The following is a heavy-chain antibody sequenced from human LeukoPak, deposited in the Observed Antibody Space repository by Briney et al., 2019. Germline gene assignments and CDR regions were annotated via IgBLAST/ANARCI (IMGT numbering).Heavy chain of an antibody. D-gene: IGHD3-3*01. J-gene: IGHJ4*02. Sequence: ASVKVSCKASGYTFTSYDINWVRQATGQGLEWMGWMNPNSGNTGCAQKFQGRVTMTRNTSISTAYMELSSLRSEDTAVYYCARGVPYDFWSGYYKGLVDYWGQGTLVTVSS. CDR2: MNPNSGNT. V-gene: IGHV1-8*01. CDR1: GYTFTSYD. CDR3: ARGVPYDFWSGYYKGLVDY.